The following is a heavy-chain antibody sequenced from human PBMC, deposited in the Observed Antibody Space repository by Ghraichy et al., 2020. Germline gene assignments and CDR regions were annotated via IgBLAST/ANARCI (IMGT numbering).Heavy chain of an antibody. D-gene: IGHD4-23*01. J-gene: IGHJ6*02. CDR2: IWYDGSNK. CDR1: GFTFSSYG. CDR3: AREAVVWYYYGMDV. V-gene: IGHV3-33*01. Sequence: GGSLRLSCAASGFTFSSYGMHWVRQAPGKGLEWVAVIWYDGSNKYYADSVKGRFTISRDNSKNTLYLQMNSLRAEDTAVYYCAREAVVWYYYGMDVWGQGTTVTVSS.